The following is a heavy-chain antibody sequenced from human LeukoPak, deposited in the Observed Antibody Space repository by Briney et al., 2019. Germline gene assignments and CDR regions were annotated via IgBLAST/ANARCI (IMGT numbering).Heavy chain of an antibody. Sequence: SVKVSCKASGYTFTSYDINWVRQATGQGLEWMGWMNPDSGNTGYAQKFQGRVTMTRNTSISTAYMELSSLRSEGTAVYYCARGSYSGSRVRSKGYGMDVWGQGTTVTVSS. J-gene: IGHJ6*02. CDR2: MNPDSGNT. V-gene: IGHV1-8*01. CDR1: GYTFTSYD. D-gene: IGHD1-26*01. CDR3: ARGSYSGSRVRSKGYGMDV.